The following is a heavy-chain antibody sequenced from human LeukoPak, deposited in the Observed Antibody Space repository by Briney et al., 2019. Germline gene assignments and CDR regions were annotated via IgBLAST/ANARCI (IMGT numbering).Heavy chain of an antibody. J-gene: IGHJ4*02. CDR2: IYYSGST. Sequence: PSETLSLTCTVSGGSISSYYWSWIRQPPGKGLEWIGYIYYSGSTNYNPSLKSRVTISVDTSKNQFSLKLSSVTAADTAVYYCARMYGSGSYPSWLDYWGQGTLVTVSS. D-gene: IGHD3-10*01. V-gene: IGHV4-59*01. CDR1: GGSISSYY. CDR3: ARMYGSGSYPSWLDY.